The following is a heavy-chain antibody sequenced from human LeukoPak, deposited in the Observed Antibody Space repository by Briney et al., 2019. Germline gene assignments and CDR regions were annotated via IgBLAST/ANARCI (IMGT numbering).Heavy chain of an antibody. V-gene: IGHV1-46*01. CDR2: ITPNGGST. D-gene: IGHD1/OR15-1a*01. Sequence: GASVKVSCKASGDTFTNYYLHWVRQAPGQGLEWMGIITPNGGSTSFLQEFQGRVTITRDTSTSTVYMELSSLKSEDTAVYYCAALGGGEHSYFDYWGQETLVTVSS. CDR3: AALGGGEHSYFDY. CDR1: GDTFTNYY. J-gene: IGHJ4*02.